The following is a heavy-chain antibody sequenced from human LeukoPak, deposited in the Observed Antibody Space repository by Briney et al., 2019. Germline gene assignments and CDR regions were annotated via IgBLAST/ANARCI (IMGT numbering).Heavy chain of an antibody. CDR2: ISYDGSNK. J-gene: IGHJ4*02. CDR1: GFTFSSYG. V-gene: IGHV3-30*03. CDR3: ATDLSDY. Sequence: GGSLRLSCAASGFTFSSYGMHWVRQAPGKGLEWVAVISYDGSNKYYADSVKGRFTISRDNSKNTLYLQMNSLRADDTAVYYCATDLSDYWGQGTLVTVSS.